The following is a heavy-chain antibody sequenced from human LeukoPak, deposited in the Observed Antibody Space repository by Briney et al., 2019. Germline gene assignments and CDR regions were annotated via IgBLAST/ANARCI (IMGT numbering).Heavy chain of an antibody. CDR2: ISAYNGNT. D-gene: IGHD3-10*01. CDR3: ARVLGYGSGSYYSLYYFDY. J-gene: IGHJ4*02. V-gene: IGHV1-18*04. CDR1: GYTFTSYG. Sequence: ASVKGSCKASGYTFTSYGISWVRQAPGQGLEWMGWISAYNGNTNYAQKLQGRVTMTTDTSTSTAYMELRSLRSDDTAVYYCARVLGYGSGSYYSLYYFDYWGQGTLVTVSS.